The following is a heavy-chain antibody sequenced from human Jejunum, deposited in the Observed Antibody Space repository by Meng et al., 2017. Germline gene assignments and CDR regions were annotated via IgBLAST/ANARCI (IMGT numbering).Heavy chain of an antibody. CDR3: ARAYCTDVSCHDFFDS. Sequence: QGQLEGSGPGLVKPSGTLALTCGGSGASISRTNWWSWVRQPPGKGLEWIGKIDPSESTHYNPSLKGRVTISADRSKNQFSLRLTSVTAADTAIYYCARAYCTDVSCHDFFDSWGQGTLVTVSS. V-gene: IGHV4-4*02. CDR2: IDPSEST. J-gene: IGHJ4*02. CDR1: GASISRTNW. D-gene: IGHD2-8*01.